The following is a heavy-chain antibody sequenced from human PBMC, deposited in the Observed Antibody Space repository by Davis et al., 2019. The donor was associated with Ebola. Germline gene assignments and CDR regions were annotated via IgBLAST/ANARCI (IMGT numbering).Heavy chain of an antibody. J-gene: IGHJ4*02. CDR3: ARGVLRFLECDY. V-gene: IGHV1-2*04. CDR1: GYTFTGNY. CDR2: INPNSGGT. D-gene: IGHD3-3*01. Sequence: ASVKVSCKASGYTFTGNYMHWVRQAPGQGLEWMGWINPNSGGTNYAQKFQGWVTMTRDTSISTAYMELSRLRSDDTAVYYCARGVLRFLECDYWGQGTLVTVSS.